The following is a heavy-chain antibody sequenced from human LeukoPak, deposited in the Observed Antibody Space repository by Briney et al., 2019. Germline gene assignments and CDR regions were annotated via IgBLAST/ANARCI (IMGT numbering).Heavy chain of an antibody. J-gene: IGHJ4*02. Sequence: ASVKVSCKTSGYTFIGYYMHWVRQAPGQGLEWMGRIIPNSGDTNYAQKLQGRVTMTSDTSISTVYLELSRLRSDDTAVYYCARDLFWSGYPYFDFWGQGTLVTVSS. CDR3: ARDLFWSGYPYFDF. CDR2: IIPNSGDT. CDR1: GYTFIGYY. V-gene: IGHV1-2*06. D-gene: IGHD3-3*01.